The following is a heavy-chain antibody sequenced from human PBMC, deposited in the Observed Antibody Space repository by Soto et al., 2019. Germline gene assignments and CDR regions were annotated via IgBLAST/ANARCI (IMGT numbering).Heavy chain of an antibody. CDR3: ARADGYNYWPAWY. J-gene: IGHJ4*02. Sequence: QVQLVQSGAEVKKPGSSVKVSCKASGGTFSSYAISWVRQAPGQGLEWMGGVIPIFGTPTYAQKFQGRVTITADQSTSTAYMELSSLTSEDPSLFYCARADGYNYWPAWYWGQGTLVTVSS. D-gene: IGHD5-12*01. CDR2: VIPIFGTP. CDR1: GGTFSSYA. V-gene: IGHV1-69*01.